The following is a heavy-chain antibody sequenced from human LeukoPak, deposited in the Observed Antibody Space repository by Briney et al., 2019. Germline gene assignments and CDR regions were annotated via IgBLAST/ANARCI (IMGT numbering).Heavy chain of an antibody. V-gene: IGHV3-23*01. D-gene: IGHD4-17*01. J-gene: IGHJ5*01. Sequence: PGGSLRLSCAASGCTFSRYAMSWVRQAPGKGLEWVSVISDGGGITYYADSVKGRFTISRDNSKNTLYLQMNSLRAEDTAVYYCAKDQTGSAPIRLRRTANWFDSWGQGTLVTVSS. CDR1: GCTFSRYA. CDR3: AKDQTGSAPIRLRRTANWFDS. CDR2: ISDGGGIT.